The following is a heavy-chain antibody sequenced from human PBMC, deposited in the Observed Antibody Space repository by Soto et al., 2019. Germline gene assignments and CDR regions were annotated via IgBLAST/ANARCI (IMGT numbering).Heavy chain of an antibody. V-gene: IGHV4-59*01. Sequence: SETLSLTCSVSGGSISSYYWGWIRQPPGKGLEWIGYIYYSGSTNYNPSLKSRVTISVDTSKNQFSLKLSSVTAADTAVYYCARSRTGSAGMDVWGQGTTVTVSS. CDR1: GGSISSYY. CDR3: ARSRTGSAGMDV. CDR2: IYYSGST. J-gene: IGHJ6*02. D-gene: IGHD1-26*01.